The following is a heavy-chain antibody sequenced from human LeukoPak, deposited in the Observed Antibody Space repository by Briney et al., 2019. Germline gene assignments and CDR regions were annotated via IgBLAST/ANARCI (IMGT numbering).Heavy chain of an antibody. V-gene: IGHV3-7*01. CDR1: GFTFSSYW. CDR3: ARVRRDIVATIDDY. J-gene: IGHJ4*02. Sequence: GGSLRLSCAASGFTFSSYWMSWVRQAPGKGLEWVANIKQDGSEKYYADSVKGRFTISRDNAKNSLYLQMNSLRAEDTAVYYCARVRRDIVATIDDYWGQGTLVTVSS. CDR2: IKQDGSEK. D-gene: IGHD5-12*01.